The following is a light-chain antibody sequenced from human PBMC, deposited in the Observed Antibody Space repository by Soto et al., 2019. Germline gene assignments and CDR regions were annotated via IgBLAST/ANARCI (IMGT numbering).Light chain of an antibody. CDR1: SSDVGSYNL. CDR2: EDN. V-gene: IGLV2-23*02. CDR3: CSYAGSRTFVI. Sequence: QSALTQPASVSGSPGQSITISCTGTSSDVGSYNLVSWYQQHPGKAPKLMSLEDNKRPSGVSNRFSGSKSGNTASLTISGLQAEDEDDYYCCSYAGSRTFVIFGGGTKLTVL. J-gene: IGLJ2*01.